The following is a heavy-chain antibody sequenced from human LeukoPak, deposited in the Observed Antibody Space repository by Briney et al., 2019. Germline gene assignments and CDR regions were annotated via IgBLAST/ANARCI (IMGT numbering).Heavy chain of an antibody. D-gene: IGHD3-9*01. J-gene: IGHJ4*02. V-gene: IGHV4-39*02. CDR2: VYYSGST. CDR1: GGSISSSHYY. Sequence: SETLSLTCTVSGGSISSSHYYWGWIRQPPGKGLEWIGSVYYSGSTYYNTSLKSRVTISVDTSKKQFSLKLRSVTAADTAVYYCARDSVVLRYFDWPTFDYWGQGTLVTVSS. CDR3: ARDSVVLRYFDWPTFDY.